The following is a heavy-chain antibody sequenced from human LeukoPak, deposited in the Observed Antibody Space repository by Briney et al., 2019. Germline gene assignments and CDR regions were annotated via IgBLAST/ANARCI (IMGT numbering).Heavy chain of an antibody. J-gene: IGHJ4*02. V-gene: IGHV3-23*01. Sequence: PGGSLRLSCAASGFSFRDYVMSWVRQAPGKGLEWVSGISENGAGTYYADSVKGRFTISRDNSKNTVSLELNSLRAEDTALYYCARKMTIFDYWGQGTLSPSPQ. CDR2: ISENGAGT. D-gene: IGHD3-3*01. CDR3: ARKMTIFDY. CDR1: GFSFRDYV.